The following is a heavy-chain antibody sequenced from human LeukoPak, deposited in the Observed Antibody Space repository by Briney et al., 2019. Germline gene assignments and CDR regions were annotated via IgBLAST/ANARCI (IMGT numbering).Heavy chain of an antibody. V-gene: IGHV1-18*01. CDR3: ARDGYYYDSSAYYSHFDY. J-gene: IGHJ4*02. Sequence: ASVKVSCKASGYTFTSYGISWVRQAPGQGLEWMGWISTYNGNTKYAQKFQGRVTTTTDTSTSTAYMELRSLRSDDTAVYYCARDGYYYDSSAYYSHFDYWGQGTLVTVSS. CDR1: GYTFTSYG. CDR2: ISTYNGNT. D-gene: IGHD3-22*01.